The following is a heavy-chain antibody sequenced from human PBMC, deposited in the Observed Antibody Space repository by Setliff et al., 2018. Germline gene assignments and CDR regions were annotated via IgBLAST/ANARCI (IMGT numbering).Heavy chain of an antibody. V-gene: IGHV4-59*10. CDR2: LSPSGNT. J-gene: IGHJ2*01. CDR3: ARGNYAYWYFDL. Sequence: LSCAASGFTFSTYRMHWVRQAPGKGLEWIGRLSPSGNTNYSPSLKSRVTMSLDTSKNYFSLKLKSVTAADTAIYFCARGNYAYWYFDLWGRGTLVT. D-gene: IGHD1-7*01. CDR1: GFTFSTYR.